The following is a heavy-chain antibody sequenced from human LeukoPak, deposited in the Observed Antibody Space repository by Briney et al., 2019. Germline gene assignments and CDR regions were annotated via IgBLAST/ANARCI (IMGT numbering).Heavy chain of an antibody. CDR1: GGSISSGGYY. D-gene: IGHD1-1*01. V-gene: IGHV4-61*08. J-gene: IGHJ4*02. Sequence: SETLSLTCTVSGGSISSGGYYWSWIRQPPGKGLEWIGYIYYSGSTNYNPSLKSRVTISVDTSKNQFSLKLSSVTAADTAVFYCARGMGTAILDWGQGTLVTVSS. CDR2: IYYSGST. CDR3: ARGMGTAILD.